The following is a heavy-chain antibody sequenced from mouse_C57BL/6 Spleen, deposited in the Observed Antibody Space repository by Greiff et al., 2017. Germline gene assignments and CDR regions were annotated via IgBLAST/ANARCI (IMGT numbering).Heavy chain of an antibody. CDR3: AREGLSSYWFAY. V-gene: IGHV5-9*01. D-gene: IGHD1-1*01. CDR1: GFTFSSYT. J-gene: IGHJ3*01. Sequence: EVKLMESGGGLVKPGGSLKLSCAASGFTFSSYTMSWVLQTPEKRLEWVATISGGGGNTYYPDSVKGRFTISRDNAKNTLYLQMSSLRSEDTALYYCAREGLSSYWFAYWGQGTLVTVSA. CDR2: ISGGGGNT.